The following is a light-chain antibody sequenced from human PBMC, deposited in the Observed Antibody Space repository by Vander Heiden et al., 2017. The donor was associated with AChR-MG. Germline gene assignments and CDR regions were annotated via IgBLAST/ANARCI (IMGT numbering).Light chain of an antibody. CDR2: EVS. J-gene: IGLJ2*01. Sequence: QSALTQPVSVSGSPGQSIPISCTGTSSDVGGYNYVSWYQQHPGKAPKLMIYEVSNRPSGVSNRFSGSKSGNTASLTISGLQAEDEADYYCSSYTSSSLLFGGGTKLTVL. CDR3: SSYTSSSLL. CDR1: SSDVGGYNY. V-gene: IGLV2-14*01.